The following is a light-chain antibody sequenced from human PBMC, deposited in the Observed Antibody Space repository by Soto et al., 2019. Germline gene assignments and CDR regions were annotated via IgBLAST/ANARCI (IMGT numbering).Light chain of an antibody. Sequence: EIVMTQSPATLSVSPGERATLSCRASQSVKSSLAWYQHKPGQVPRLLIYGASTRATGVPVRFSGSGSGTDFTLTISRLQAEDVAVYYCQHYNQWPPFTFGPGTKVDIK. CDR3: QHYNQWPPFT. CDR2: GAS. J-gene: IGKJ3*01. V-gene: IGKV3-15*01. CDR1: QSVKSS.